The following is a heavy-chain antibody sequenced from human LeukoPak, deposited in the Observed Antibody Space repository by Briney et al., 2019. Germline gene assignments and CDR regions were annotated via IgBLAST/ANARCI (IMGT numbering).Heavy chain of an antibody. CDR1: EYSFTSYW. V-gene: IGHV5-51*01. Sequence: GESLKISCKGSEYSFTSYWIGWVRQMPVKGLEWMGIIYPGDSYTRYSPSFQGQVTISADKSISTAYLQWSSLKASDTAMYYCALRRYSGYDYPDYWGQGTLVTVSS. CDR3: ALRRYSGYDYPDY. J-gene: IGHJ4*02. D-gene: IGHD5-12*01. CDR2: IYPGDSYT.